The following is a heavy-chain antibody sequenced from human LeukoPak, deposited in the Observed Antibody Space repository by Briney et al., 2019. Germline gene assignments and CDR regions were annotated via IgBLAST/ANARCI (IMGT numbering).Heavy chain of an antibody. J-gene: IGHJ5*02. V-gene: IGHV3-64*02. CDR2: ISTNGVST. D-gene: IGHD2-2*01. CDR3: ARVSVPAAHPNWFDP. CDR1: GFTFSHYD. Sequence: PGGSLRLSCAASGFTFSHYDMHWVRQAPGKGLEHVSGISTNGVSTYYADSVKARFTISRDNSKNTLYLQMGSLSAEDMAVYYCARVSVPAAHPNWFDPWGQGTLVTVSS.